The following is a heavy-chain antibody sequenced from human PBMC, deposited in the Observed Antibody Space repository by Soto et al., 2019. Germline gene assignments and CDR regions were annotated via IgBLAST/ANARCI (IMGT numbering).Heavy chain of an antibody. V-gene: IGHV3-23*01. Sequence: GGSLRLSCAASGFTFSSYAMSWVRQAPGKGLEWVSAISGSGGSTYYADSVKGRFTISRDNSKNTLYLQMNSLRAEDTAVYYCAKDVLRFLEWLSVRGGFDAFDIWGQGTMVTVSS. CDR2: ISGSGGST. CDR3: AKDVLRFLEWLSVRGGFDAFDI. D-gene: IGHD3-3*01. J-gene: IGHJ3*02. CDR1: GFTFSSYA.